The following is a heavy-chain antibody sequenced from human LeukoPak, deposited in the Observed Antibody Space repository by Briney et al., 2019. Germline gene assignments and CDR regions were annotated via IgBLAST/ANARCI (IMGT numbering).Heavy chain of an antibody. J-gene: IGHJ4*02. V-gene: IGHV4-39*01. CDR2: IYYSGST. D-gene: IGHD6-19*01. Sequence: RASETLSLTCTVSGGSISSTSYYWGWTRQPPGKGLEWIGSIYYSGSTYYNPSLRSRVTISVDTSKNQFSLKLSSVTAADTAVYFCARHPQNGSSSGPGRRTTFDFWGQGTLATVSS. CDR3: ARHPQNGSSSGPGRRTTFDF. CDR1: GGSISSTSYY.